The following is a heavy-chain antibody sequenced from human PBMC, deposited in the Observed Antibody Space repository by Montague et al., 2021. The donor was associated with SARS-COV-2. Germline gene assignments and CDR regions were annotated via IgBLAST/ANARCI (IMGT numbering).Heavy chain of an antibody. D-gene: IGHD2-8*01. CDR3: VRGWSGGPFDC. CDR1: GSTFGDYG. Sequence: SLRLSCAASGSTFGDYGMSWVRQAPGKGLEWIAGIHRSGDTTDYADSVKGRFTTSRDNARNSLDLQMNSLRAEDTALYYRVRGWSGGPFDCWGQGTLVTVSS. V-gene: IGHV3-20*04. J-gene: IGHJ4*02. CDR2: IHRSGDTT.